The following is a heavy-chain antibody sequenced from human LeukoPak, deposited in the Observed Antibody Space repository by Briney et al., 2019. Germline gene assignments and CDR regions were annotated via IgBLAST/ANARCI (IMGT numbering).Heavy chain of an antibody. V-gene: IGHV4-34*01. CDR1: GGSFSGYY. Sequence: SETLSLTCAVYGGSFSGYYWSWIRQPPGKGLEWIGEINHSGSTNYNPSLKSRVTISVDKSKNQFSLKLSSVTAADTAVYYCARDLTTVTSTAGDYWGQGTLVTVSS. CDR3: ARDLTTVTSTAGDY. J-gene: IGHJ4*02. D-gene: IGHD4-17*01. CDR2: INHSGST.